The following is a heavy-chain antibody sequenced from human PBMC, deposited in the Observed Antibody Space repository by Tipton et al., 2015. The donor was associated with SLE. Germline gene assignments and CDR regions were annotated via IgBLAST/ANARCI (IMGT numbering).Heavy chain of an antibody. Sequence: TLSLTCAVYGGSFSGYYWSWIRQPPGKGLEWIGYIYYSGSTNYNPSLKSRVTISVDTSKNQFSLKLSSVTAADTAVYYCARGRGAVADAYYMDVWGKGTTVTVSS. D-gene: IGHD6-19*01. J-gene: IGHJ6*03. CDR3: ARGRGAVADAYYMDV. CDR2: IYYSGST. CDR1: GGSFSGYY. V-gene: IGHV4-34*01.